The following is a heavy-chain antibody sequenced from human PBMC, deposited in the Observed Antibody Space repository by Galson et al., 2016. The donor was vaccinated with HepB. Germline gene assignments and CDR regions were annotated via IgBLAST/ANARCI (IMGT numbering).Heavy chain of an antibody. J-gene: IGHJ3*01. D-gene: IGHD3-16*01. CDR1: GVTFGDYA. CDR2: IRSKAYSGAT. CDR3: TRHGLSPIYYDTAGYRGFDAFDV. V-gene: IGHV3-49*03. Sequence: SLRLSCAASGVTFGDYAMSWFRQTPGKGLEWVGLIRSKAYSGATEYAASVKGRFSISRDDSKSIAYLQLNSLKTEDTAVYYCTRHGLSPIYYDTAGYRGFDAFDVWGPGTMVTVSS.